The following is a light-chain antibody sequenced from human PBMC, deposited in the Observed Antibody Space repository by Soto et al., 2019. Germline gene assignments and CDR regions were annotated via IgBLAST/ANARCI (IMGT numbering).Light chain of an antibody. CDR3: QQYGSSPGLFT. V-gene: IGKV3-20*01. CDR1: QSVSSTY. J-gene: IGKJ3*01. CDR2: YAS. Sequence: EIVLTQSPGTLSLSPGDRATLSCRASQSVSSTYLAWYQKKHGQAPRPLIYYASSRATGIPDRFSGSGSGTDFTLTISRLEPEDFAVYYCQQYGSSPGLFTFGPGTKVDIK.